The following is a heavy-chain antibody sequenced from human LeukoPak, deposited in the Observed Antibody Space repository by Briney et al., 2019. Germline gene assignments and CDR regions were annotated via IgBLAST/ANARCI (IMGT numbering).Heavy chain of an antibody. CDR1: GFTFSSYT. CDR2: ISTTSTTI. D-gene: IGHD1-14*01. Sequence: GGSLRLSRAASGFTFSSYTMNWVRQAPGKGLEWVSYISTTSTTIYYADSVKGRFTISRDNAKNSLYLQMNSLRDEDTAVYYCARDLTLSYWGQGTLVTVSS. CDR3: ARDLTLSY. V-gene: IGHV3-48*02. J-gene: IGHJ4*02.